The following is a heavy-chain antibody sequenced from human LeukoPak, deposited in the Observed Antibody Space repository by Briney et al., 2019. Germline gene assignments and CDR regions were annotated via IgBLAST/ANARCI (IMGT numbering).Heavy chain of an antibody. J-gene: IGHJ1*01. CDR3: ARVTGLGTNEYYHH. V-gene: IGHV3-74*01. CDR2: INNDGTTT. D-gene: IGHD3-10*01. CDR1: GLTLSNSW. Sequence: GGSLRLSCAASGLTLSNSWMHWVGQAPGKGLVWGSRINNDGTTTNYADSVKGRFTSSKDNAKNTLYLQMNSRRADDTAIYYCARVTGLGTNEYYHHWGQGTLVTVSS.